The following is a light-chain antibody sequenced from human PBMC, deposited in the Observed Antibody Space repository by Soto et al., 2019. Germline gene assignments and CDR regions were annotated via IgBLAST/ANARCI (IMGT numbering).Light chain of an antibody. CDR2: EGS. CDR3: CSYAGSSSV. Sequence: QSVLTQPASVSGSPGQSITISCTGTSSDFGSYNLVSWYQQHPGKAPKLMIYEGSKRPSGVSNRFSGSKSGNTASLTISGLQAEDEADYYCCSYAGSSSVFGTGTKLTVL. J-gene: IGLJ1*01. V-gene: IGLV2-23*01. CDR1: SSDFGSYNL.